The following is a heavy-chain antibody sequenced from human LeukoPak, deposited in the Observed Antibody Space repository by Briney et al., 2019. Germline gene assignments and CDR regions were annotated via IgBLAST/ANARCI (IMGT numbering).Heavy chain of an antibody. CDR3: ARGDSSSWYGGSYYMDV. D-gene: IGHD6-13*01. CDR2: ISAYKGNT. Sequence: ASVKVSCKASGYTFTSYGISCVRQAPGQGLEWMGWISAYKGNTNYAQKLQGRVTMTTDTSTSTAYMELRSLRSDDTAVYYCARGDSSSWYGGSYYMDVWGKGTTVTVSS. J-gene: IGHJ6*03. CDR1: GYTFTSYG. V-gene: IGHV1-18*01.